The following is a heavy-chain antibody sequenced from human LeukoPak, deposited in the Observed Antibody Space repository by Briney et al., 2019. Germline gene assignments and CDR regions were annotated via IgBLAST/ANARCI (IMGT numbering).Heavy chain of an antibody. Sequence: GGSLRLSCAASGFTFRNYGMHWVRQATGKGLEWVSLIWSDGNNRFYADSVKGRFTISRDNSKNMLYLQMDTLRAEDTALYYCAKDPGASVSGFYMDVWGKGTTVIVSS. V-gene: IGHV3-30*02. CDR2: IWSDGNNR. J-gene: IGHJ6*03. CDR3: AKDPGASVSGFYMDV. D-gene: IGHD2-8*02. CDR1: GFTFRNYG.